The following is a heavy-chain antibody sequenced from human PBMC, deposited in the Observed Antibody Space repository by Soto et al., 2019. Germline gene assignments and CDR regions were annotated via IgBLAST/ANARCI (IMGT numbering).Heavy chain of an antibody. CDR3: AIPGAFYYYYGMDV. V-gene: IGHV4-39*01. J-gene: IGHJ6*02. Sequence: LSLTCTVSGGSISSSSYYWGWIRQPPGKGLEWIGSIYSGSTYYNPSLKSRVTISVDTSKNQFSLKLSSVTAADTAVYYCAIPGAFYYYYGMDVWGQGTTVTVSS. CDR2: IYSGST. CDR1: GGSISSSSYY. D-gene: IGHD3-10*01.